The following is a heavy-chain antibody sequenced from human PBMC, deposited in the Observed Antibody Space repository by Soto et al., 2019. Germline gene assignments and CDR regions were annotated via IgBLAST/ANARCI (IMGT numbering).Heavy chain of an antibody. V-gene: IGHV4-4*02. CDR3: ARGGDWKLDY. D-gene: IGHD2-21*02. Sequence: QVQLQESGPGLVKPSGTLSLTCAVSGDSISSDKWWSWVRQPPGKGLEWIGEIYHSGRTNCNPSLKSRVTISVEKSKNQFSLELSSMTAADTAVYYCARGGDWKLDYWCQGSLVTVSS. CDR1: GDSISSDKW. CDR2: IYHSGRT. J-gene: IGHJ4*02.